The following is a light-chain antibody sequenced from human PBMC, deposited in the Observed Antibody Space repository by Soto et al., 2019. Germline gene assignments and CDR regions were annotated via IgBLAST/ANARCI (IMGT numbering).Light chain of an antibody. CDR2: GAS. CDR1: QSVSSSY. J-gene: IGKJ4*01. Sequence: EIVLTQSPGTLSLSPVERATLSCRASQSVSSSYLAWYQQKPGQAPRLLIYGASSRATGIPDRFSGSGSGTDFTLTISRLEPEDVAAYYCQKYNSAPLTFGGGTKVDIK. CDR3: QKYNSAPLT. V-gene: IGKV3-20*01.